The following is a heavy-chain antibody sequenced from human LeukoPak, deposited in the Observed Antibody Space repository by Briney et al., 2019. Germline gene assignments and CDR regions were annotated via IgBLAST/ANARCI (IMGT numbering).Heavy chain of an antibody. D-gene: IGHD3-10*01. J-gene: IGHJ4*02. V-gene: IGHV3-23*01. Sequence: GGSLRLSCAASGFTFSSYGMHWVRQAPGKGLEWVSAISGSGGSTYYADSVKGRFTISRDNSKNTLYLQMNSLRAEDTAVYYCAKDLYYGSGSTLDYWGQGTLVTVSS. CDR2: ISGSGGST. CDR1: GFTFSSYG. CDR3: AKDLYYGSGSTLDY.